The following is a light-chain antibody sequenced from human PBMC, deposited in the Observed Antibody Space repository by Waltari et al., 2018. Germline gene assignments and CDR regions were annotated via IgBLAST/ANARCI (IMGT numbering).Light chain of an antibody. J-gene: IGKJ1*01. CDR2: AAS. Sequence: DIQMTQSPSSLSASVGNRVPITSRASRGITNYLVWYQQKPGKVPNPLIFAASTLQSGVPSRFSASGAGSDFTLTISSLQPEDAATYYCQQYDSVPPTFGQGTKVDIK. CDR3: QQYDSVPPT. CDR1: RGITNY. V-gene: IGKV1-27*01.